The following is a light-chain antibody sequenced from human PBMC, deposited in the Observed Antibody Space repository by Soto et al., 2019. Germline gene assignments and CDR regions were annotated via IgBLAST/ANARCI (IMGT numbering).Light chain of an antibody. CDR3: CSYAGLNTWV. CDR1: NSDVGSYSL. V-gene: IGLV2-23*01. CDR2: EGT. J-gene: IGLJ3*02. Sequence: QSALTQPASVSGSPGQSITISCTGSNSDVGSYSLVSWFQQHPGRAPKLMIYEGTERPSGVSDRFSGSKSGNTASLTISGLQAEDEADYYCCSYAGLNTWVFGGGTQLTVL.